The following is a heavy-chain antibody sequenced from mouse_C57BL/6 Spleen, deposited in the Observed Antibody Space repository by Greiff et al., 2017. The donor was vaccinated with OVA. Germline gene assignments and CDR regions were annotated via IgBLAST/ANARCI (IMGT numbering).Heavy chain of an antibody. D-gene: IGHD2-2*01. Sequence: VQLQQSGAELMKPGASVKLSCKATGYTFTGYWIEWVKQRPGHGLEWIGEILPGSGSTNYNEKFKGKATFTADTSSNTAYMQLSSLTTEDSAIYYCARHYYGYDETARYYAMDYWGQGTSVTVSS. J-gene: IGHJ4*01. V-gene: IGHV1-9*01. CDR2: ILPGSGST. CDR3: ARHYYGYDETARYYAMDY. CDR1: GYTFTGYW.